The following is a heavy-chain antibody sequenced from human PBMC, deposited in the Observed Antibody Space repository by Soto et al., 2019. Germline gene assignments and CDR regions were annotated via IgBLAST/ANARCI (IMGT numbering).Heavy chain of an antibody. Sequence: ASVKVSCKASGYTFTSYYMHWVRQTPGQGLEWMGIINPSGGSTSYAQKFQGRVTMTRDTSTSTVYMELSSLRSEDTAVYYCARDVLRYFDTRYYYYGMDVWGQGTTVTVSS. D-gene: IGHD3-9*01. CDR1: GYTFTSYY. CDR3: ARDVLRYFDTRYYYYGMDV. V-gene: IGHV1-46*03. CDR2: INPSGGST. J-gene: IGHJ6*02.